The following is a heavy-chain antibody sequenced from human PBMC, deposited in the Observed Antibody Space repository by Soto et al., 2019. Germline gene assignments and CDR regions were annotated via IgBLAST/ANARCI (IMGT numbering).Heavy chain of an antibody. CDR1: GYTFTSYY. Sequence: QVQLVQSGAEVKKPGASVKVSCKASGYTFTSYYMHWVRQAPGQGLEWMGIINPSGGSTSYAQKFQGRVTMTRDTSTSTVYMELSSLRSEDTAVYYCARDHGEDGAPDYDFWSGPVWKYYFDYWGQGTLVTVSS. J-gene: IGHJ4*02. D-gene: IGHD3-3*01. CDR2: INPSGGST. V-gene: IGHV1-46*01. CDR3: ARDHGEDGAPDYDFWSGPVWKYYFDY.